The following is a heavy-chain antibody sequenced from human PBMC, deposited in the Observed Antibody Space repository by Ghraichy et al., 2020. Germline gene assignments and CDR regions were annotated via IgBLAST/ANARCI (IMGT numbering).Heavy chain of an antibody. CDR2: IYYSGST. V-gene: IGHV4-59*01. J-gene: IGHJ3*02. CDR3: ASYCSGGSCYPDAFDI. Sequence: QTLSLTCTVSGGSISSYYWSWIRQPPGKGLEWIGYIYYSGSTNYNPSLKSRVTISVDTSKNQFSLKLSSVTAADTAVYYCASYCSGGSCYPDAFDIWGQGTMVTVSS. D-gene: IGHD2-15*01. CDR1: GGSISSYY.